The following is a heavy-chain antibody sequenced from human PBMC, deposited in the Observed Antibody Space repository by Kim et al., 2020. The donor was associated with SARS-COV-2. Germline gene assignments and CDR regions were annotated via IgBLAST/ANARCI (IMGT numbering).Heavy chain of an antibody. V-gene: IGHV4-4*07. CDR3: ARDSAGPVSVAGPFFGFDY. Sequence: SETLSLTCTVSGGSISSYYWSWILQPAGKGLEWIGRIYTSGSTNYNPSLKSRVTMSVDTSKNQFSLKLSSVTAADTAVYYCARDSAGPVSVAGPFFGFDYWGQGTLVTVSS. J-gene: IGHJ4*02. CDR1: GGSISSYY. D-gene: IGHD6-19*01. CDR2: IYTSGST.